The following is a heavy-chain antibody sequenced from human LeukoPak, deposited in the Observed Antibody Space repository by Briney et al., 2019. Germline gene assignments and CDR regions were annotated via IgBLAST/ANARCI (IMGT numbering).Heavy chain of an antibody. J-gene: IGHJ6*03. CDR3: ARAGTTGTPPYYYYYMDV. D-gene: IGHD1-1*01. V-gene: IGHV1-69*05. CDR2: IIPIFRTA. Sequence: SVKVACKAYGGTFRSYAISWVRQAPRQGREWMGGIIPIFRTANYAQKFQGRVTITTDESTSTAYMELSSLRSEDTAVYYCARAGTTGTPPYYYYYMDVWGKGTTVTVSS. CDR1: GGTFRSYA.